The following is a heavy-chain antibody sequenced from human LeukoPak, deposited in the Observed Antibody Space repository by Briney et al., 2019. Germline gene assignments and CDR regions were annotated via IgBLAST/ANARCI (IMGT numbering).Heavy chain of an antibody. J-gene: IGHJ5*02. CDR2: ISSSSSYI. CDR1: GLTFSSYS. Sequence: GGSLRLSCAASGLTFSSYSMNWVRQAPGKGLEWVSSISSSSSYIYYADSVKGRFTISRDNAKNSLYLQMNSLRAEDTAVYYCASAIAAHNWFDPWGQGTLVTVSS. CDR3: ASAIAAHNWFDP. D-gene: IGHD6-6*01. V-gene: IGHV3-21*01.